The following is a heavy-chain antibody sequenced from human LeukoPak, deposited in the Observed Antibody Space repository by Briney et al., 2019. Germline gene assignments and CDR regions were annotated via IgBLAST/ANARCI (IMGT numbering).Heavy chain of an antibody. CDR3: ARDGPRYYYDSSGYYDY. V-gene: IGHV3-21*01. J-gene: IGHJ4*02. CDR2: ISSSSSYI. Sequence: GGSLRLSCAASGFTFSSYSMNWVRQAPGKGLEWVSSISSSSSYIYYADSVKGRFTISRDNAKNSLYLQMNSLRAEDTAVYYCARDGPRYYYDSSGYYDYWGQGTLVTVSS. D-gene: IGHD3-22*01. CDR1: GFTFSSYS.